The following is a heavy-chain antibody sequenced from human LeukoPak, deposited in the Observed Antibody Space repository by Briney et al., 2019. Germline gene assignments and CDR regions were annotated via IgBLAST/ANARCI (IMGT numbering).Heavy chain of an antibody. CDR3: ARVQMGYYYGSGSYWTDY. CDR1: GYTFTSYG. D-gene: IGHD3-10*01. CDR2: ISAYNGNT. Sequence: ASVKVSCKASGYTFTSYGISWVRQAPGQGLEWMGWISAYNGNTNYAQKLQGRVTMTTDTSTSTAYMELRSLRSDDTAVYYCARVQMGYYYGSGSYWTDYWGQGTLVTVSS. V-gene: IGHV1-18*01. J-gene: IGHJ4*02.